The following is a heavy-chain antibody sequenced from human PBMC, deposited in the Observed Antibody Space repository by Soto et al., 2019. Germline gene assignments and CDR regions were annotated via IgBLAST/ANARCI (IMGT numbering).Heavy chain of an antibody. V-gene: IGHV3-30-3*01. CDR3: ARDEAPAAIGWFDP. D-gene: IGHD2-2*01. CDR1: GFTFSSYV. CDR2: ISYDGSNK. J-gene: IGHJ5*02. Sequence: PGGSLRLSCAASGFTFSSYVMHWVRQAPGKGLEWVAFISYDGSNKYYADSVKGRFTISRDHSKNTVYLQMNSLRAEDTAVYYCARDEAPAAIGWFDPWGQGTLVTVSS.